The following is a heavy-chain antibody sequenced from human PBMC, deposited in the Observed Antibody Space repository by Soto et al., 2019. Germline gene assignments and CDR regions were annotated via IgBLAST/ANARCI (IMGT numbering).Heavy chain of an antibody. CDR3: ARHSDYYGSGSYYEALYYYGMDV. CDR1: GGSVSTGSYY. J-gene: IGHJ6*02. Sequence: PSETLSLTCTVSGGSVSTGSYYWTWIRQHPGKGLEGIRYFYYTGSTKYNPSLKSRVTISADTSKNQISLKLTSVTAADTAVYYCARHSDYYGSGSYYEALYYYGMDVWGLGTTVTVSS. D-gene: IGHD3-10*01. V-gene: IGHV4-61*01. CDR2: FYYTGST.